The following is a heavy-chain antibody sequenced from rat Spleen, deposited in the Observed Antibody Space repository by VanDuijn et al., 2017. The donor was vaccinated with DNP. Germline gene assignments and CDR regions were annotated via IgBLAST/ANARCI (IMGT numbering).Heavy chain of an antibody. CDR2: ITYDGSRT. CDR3: ARGAVATYYWYFDF. CDR1: GFTFSDYN. Sequence: EVQLVESGGGLVQSGRSLKVSCAASGFTFSDYNMAWVRQAPKKGLEWVATITYDGSRTYCRDSVKGRFTISRDNAKNTQYLQMDSLRSEDTATYYCARGAVATYYWYFDFWGPGTMVTVSS. J-gene: IGHJ1*01. V-gene: IGHV5S10*01. D-gene: IGHD1-3*01.